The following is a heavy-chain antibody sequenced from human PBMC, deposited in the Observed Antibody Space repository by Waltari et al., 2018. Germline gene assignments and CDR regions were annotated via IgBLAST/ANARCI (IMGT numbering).Heavy chain of an antibody. V-gene: IGHV1-2*02. CDR2: INPNSGGT. J-gene: IGHJ4*02. D-gene: IGHD3-3*01. Sequence: QVQLVQSGAEVKKPGASVKVSCKASGYTFTGYYMHWVRQAPGQGLEWVGWINPNSGGTNYAQKFQGRVTMTRDTSISTAYMELSRLRSDDTAVYYCARVGRITIFGVVITPFDYWGQGTLVTVSS. CDR1: GYTFTGYY. CDR3: ARVGRITIFGVVITPFDY.